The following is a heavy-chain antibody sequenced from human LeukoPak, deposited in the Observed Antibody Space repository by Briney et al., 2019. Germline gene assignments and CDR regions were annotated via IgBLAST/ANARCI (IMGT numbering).Heavy chain of an antibody. Sequence: PGGSLRLSCAASGFTFSSYAMSWVRQAPGKGLEWVSAISGSGGSTYYADSVKGRFTISRDNSKNTQYLQMNSLRAEDTAVYYCANTNSGWYYFDYWGQGTLVTVSS. CDR3: ANTNSGWYYFDY. J-gene: IGHJ4*02. D-gene: IGHD6-19*01. CDR2: ISGSGGST. V-gene: IGHV3-23*01. CDR1: GFTFSSYA.